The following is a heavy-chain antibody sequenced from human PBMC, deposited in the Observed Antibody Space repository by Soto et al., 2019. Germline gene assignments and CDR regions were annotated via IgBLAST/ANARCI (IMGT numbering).Heavy chain of an antibody. Sequence: GGSLRLSCAASGFTFSNYWMSWVRQAPGKGLEWVASIKQDESEKYYVDSVKGRFTISRDNAKNSLYLQMNSLRAEDTAVYYCARAGNWGQGTLVTVSS. CDR3: ARAGN. J-gene: IGHJ4*02. CDR1: GFTFSNYW. CDR2: IKQDESEK. V-gene: IGHV3-7*05.